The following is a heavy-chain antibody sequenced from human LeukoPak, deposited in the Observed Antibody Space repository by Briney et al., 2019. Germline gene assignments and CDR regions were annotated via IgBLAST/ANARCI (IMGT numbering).Heavy chain of an antibody. CDR1: GGSISSYY. D-gene: IGHD1-1*01. CDR3: ARHPSPGDAFDI. Sequence: PSETLSLTCTVSGGSISSYYWSWIRQPPGKGLEWIGYIYYSGSTNYNPSLKSRVTISVDTSKNQFSLKLSSVTAADMAVYYCARHPSPGDAFDIWGQGTMVTVSS. V-gene: IGHV4-59*08. CDR2: IYYSGST. J-gene: IGHJ3*02.